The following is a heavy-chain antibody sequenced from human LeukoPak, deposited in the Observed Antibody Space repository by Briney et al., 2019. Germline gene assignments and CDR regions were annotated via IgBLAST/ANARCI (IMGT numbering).Heavy chain of an antibody. V-gene: IGHV3-7*01. J-gene: IGHJ4*02. CDR2: IKQDGSDK. CDR3: ARDGGATMVRGVATYDS. CDR1: GFIFNNYW. Sequence: GGSLRLSCAASGFIFNNYWISWVRQAPGEGLEWVANIKQDGSDKYYVDSVKGRFTISRDNAKSSLFLQMNSLRAEDTAVYYCARDGGATMVRGVATYDSWGQGTLVTVSS. D-gene: IGHD3-10*01.